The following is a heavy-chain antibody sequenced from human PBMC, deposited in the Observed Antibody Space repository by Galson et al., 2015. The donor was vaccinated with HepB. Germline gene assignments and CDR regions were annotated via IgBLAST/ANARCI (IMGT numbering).Heavy chain of an antibody. D-gene: IGHD2-2*02. V-gene: IGHV3-33*08. CDR2: IWYDGSNK. J-gene: IGHJ2*01. CDR3: ASALYCSSTSCYTDWYFDL. Sequence: SLRLSCAASGFTFSSYGMHWVRQAPGKGLEWVAVIWYDGSNKYYADSVKGRFTTSRDNSKNTLYLQMNSLRAEDTAVYYCASALYCSSTSCYTDWYFDLWGRGTLVTVSS. CDR1: GFTFSSYG.